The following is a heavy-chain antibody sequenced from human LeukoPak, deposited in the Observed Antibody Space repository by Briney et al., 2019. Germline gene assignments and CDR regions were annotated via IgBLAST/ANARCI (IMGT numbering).Heavy chain of an antibody. J-gene: IGHJ6*03. Sequence: GGSLRLSCAASGFTFDDYAMHWVRQAPGKGLEWVSGISWNSGSIGYADSVKGRFTISRDNAKNSLYLQMNSLRAEDTALYYCAKDKDGSGSYGYYYMDVWGKGTTVTISS. CDR2: ISWNSGSI. V-gene: IGHV3-9*01. CDR3: AKDKDGSGSYGYYYMDV. CDR1: GFTFDDYA. D-gene: IGHD3-10*01.